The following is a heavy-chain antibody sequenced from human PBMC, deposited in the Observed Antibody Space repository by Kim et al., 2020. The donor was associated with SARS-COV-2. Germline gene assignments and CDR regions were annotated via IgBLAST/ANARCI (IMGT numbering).Heavy chain of an antibody. CDR3: ATHPRRTYGSGRLFTYYYSYGMDV. J-gene: IGHJ6*02. D-gene: IGHD3-10*01. CDR2: IDPSDSYT. Sequence: GESLKISCKGSGYSFTSYWISWVRQMPGKGLEWMGRIDPSDSYTNYSPSFQGHATIPADKSISTAYLQWSSLKASDTAMYYCATHPRRTYGSGRLFTYYYSYGMDVWGHGTTVTVSS. V-gene: IGHV5-10-1*01. CDR1: GYSFTSYW.